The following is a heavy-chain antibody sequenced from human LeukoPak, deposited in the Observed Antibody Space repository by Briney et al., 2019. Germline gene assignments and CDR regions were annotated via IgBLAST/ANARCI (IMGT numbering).Heavy chain of an antibody. CDR1: GFTFSSYW. CDR2: ISRSSSYI. Sequence: GGSLRLSCAASGFTFSSYWMHWVRQTPGKGLEWVSSISRSSSYIYYADSVKGRFTISRDNAKKSLFLQMSSLRAEDTAVYYCARDLSAFDIWGQGTMVTVSS. V-gene: IGHV3-21*01. CDR3: ARDLSAFDI. J-gene: IGHJ3*02.